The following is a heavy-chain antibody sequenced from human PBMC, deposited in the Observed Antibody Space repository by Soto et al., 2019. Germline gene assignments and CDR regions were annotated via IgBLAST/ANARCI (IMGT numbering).Heavy chain of an antibody. D-gene: IGHD6-13*01. J-gene: IGHJ6*03. CDR3: ARKGAAASYAHYYMDV. Sequence: QVQLQESGPGLVKPSETLSLTCTVSGGSISPYYWSWIRQPQGKGLDWIGYVYYSGNTNYNPSLESRVTISVDTSRNRFSLNLTSATAADTAVYYCARKGAAASYAHYYMDVWGRGTAVTVSS. CDR2: VYYSGNT. CDR1: GGSISPYY. V-gene: IGHV4-59*01.